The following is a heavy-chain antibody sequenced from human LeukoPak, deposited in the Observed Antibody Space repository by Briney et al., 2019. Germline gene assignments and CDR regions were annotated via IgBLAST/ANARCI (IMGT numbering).Heavy chain of an antibody. CDR1: GFTFSSYG. J-gene: IGHJ4*02. V-gene: IGHV3-7*01. D-gene: IGHD6-19*01. Sequence: PGGSLRLSCAASGFTFSSYGMSWVRQAPGKGLEWVANIEQDGSEKYYVDSVKGRFTISRDNAKNSLYLQMNSLRAEDTAGYYCASLIAVAGTVDYWGQGTLVTVSS. CDR3: ASLIAVAGTVDY. CDR2: IEQDGSEK.